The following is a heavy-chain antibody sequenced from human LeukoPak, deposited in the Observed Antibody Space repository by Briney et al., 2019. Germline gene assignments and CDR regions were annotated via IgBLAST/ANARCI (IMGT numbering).Heavy chain of an antibody. CDR2: ISYDGNNK. Sequence: PGRSLRLSCAASGFTFSSYGMHWVRQAPGKGLEWVALISYDGNNKYYADSVKGRFTISRDNAKNSLYLQMNSLRAEDTAVYYCAELGITMIGGVWGKGTTVTISS. J-gene: IGHJ6*04. D-gene: IGHD3-10*02. CDR1: GFTFSSYG. CDR3: AELGITMIGGV. V-gene: IGHV3-30*18.